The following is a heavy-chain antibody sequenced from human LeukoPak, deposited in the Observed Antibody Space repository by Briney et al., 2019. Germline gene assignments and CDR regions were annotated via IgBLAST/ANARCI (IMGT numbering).Heavy chain of an antibody. D-gene: IGHD1-14*01. CDR2: VWYDGNNK. V-gene: IGHV3-33*01. CDR3: ARDPDRSGFDY. J-gene: IGHJ4*02. CDR1: GFTFINYG. Sequence: GTSLRLSCAASGFTFINYGMHWIRQAPGKGLEWVATVWYDGNNKYYADSVQGRFTISRDNSRNTLFLQMDSLRVEDTGLYYCARDPDRSGFDYWGQGTLVTVSS.